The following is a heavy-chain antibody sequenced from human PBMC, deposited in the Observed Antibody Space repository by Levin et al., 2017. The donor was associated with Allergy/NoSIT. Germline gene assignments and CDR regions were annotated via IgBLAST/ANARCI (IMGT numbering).Heavy chain of an antibody. CDR1: GFSFSNYG. CDR3: AKPGADCSGGTCYNFLAY. V-gene: IGHV3-30*18. CDR2: ISYDGTNK. J-gene: IGHJ4*02. Sequence: GGSLRLSCEASGFSFSNYGMHWVRQAPGEGLEWGSIISYDGTNKSYADSVKGRFTISRDNSKNTRYLQMNSLRAEDSAVYYCAKPGADCSGGTCYNFLAYWGQGTLVTVSS. D-gene: IGHD2-15*01.